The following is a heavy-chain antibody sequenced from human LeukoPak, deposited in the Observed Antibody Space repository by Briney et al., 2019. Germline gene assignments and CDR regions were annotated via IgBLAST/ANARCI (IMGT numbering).Heavy chain of an antibody. J-gene: IGHJ4*02. CDR2: ISGDNPGT. D-gene: IGHD2-15*01. Sequence: GGSLRLSCEASGFTFSTYAMSWVRQTPGKGLEWVAAISGDNPGTYHASSVRGRFTISRDNSKNTVHLQKNALRAQEAAINYWAKARVGHCSGAFCYHFDSWGQGTLVTVSS. CDR1: GFTFSTYA. V-gene: IGHV3-23*01. CDR3: AKARVGHCSGAFCYHFDS.